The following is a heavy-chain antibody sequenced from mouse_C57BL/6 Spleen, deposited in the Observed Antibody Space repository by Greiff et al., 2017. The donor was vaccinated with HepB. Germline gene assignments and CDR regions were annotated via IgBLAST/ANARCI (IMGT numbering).Heavy chain of an antibody. D-gene: IGHD1-1*01. CDR1: GYTFTDYN. Sequence: EVQLQQSGPELVKPGASVKIPCKASGYTFTDYNMDWVKQSHGKSLEWIGDINPNNGGTIYNQKFKGKATLTVDKSSSTAYMELRSLTSEDTAVYCCAISTTVVARYFDVWGTGTTVTVSS. CDR3: AISTTVVARYFDV. CDR2: INPNNGGT. J-gene: IGHJ1*03. V-gene: IGHV1-18*01.